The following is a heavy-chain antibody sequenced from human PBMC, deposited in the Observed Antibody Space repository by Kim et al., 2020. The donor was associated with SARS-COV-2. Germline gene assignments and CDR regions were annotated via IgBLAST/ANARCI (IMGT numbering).Heavy chain of an antibody. D-gene: IGHD1-26*01. Sequence: SETLSLTCTVSGGSISSYYWSWIRQPPGKGLEWIGYIYYSGSTNYNPSLKSRVTISVDTSKNQFSLKLSSVTAADTAVYYCARVDAREIVGATSAWLDYWGQGTLVTVSS. CDR2: IYYSGST. J-gene: IGHJ4*02. V-gene: IGHV4-59*01. CDR3: ARVDAREIVGATSAWLDY. CDR1: GGSISSYY.